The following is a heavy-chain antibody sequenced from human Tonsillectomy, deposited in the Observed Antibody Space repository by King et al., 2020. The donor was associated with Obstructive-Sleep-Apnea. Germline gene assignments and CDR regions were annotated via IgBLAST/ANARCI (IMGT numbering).Heavy chain of an antibody. Sequence: VQLVESGGDLVQPGGSLRLSCVASGFTFSTYTMSWVRQVPGKGLDWVSDISGSGGRTYYADSVKGRFTISRDNSKNTMYLQMNSLRVEDTAVYYCAKSQQWGRPHHCDCWGQGTLVTVSS. D-gene: IGHD1-26*01. CDR2: ISGSGGRT. CDR1: GFTFSTYT. J-gene: IGHJ4*02. CDR3: AKSQQWGRPHHCDC. V-gene: IGHV3-23*04.